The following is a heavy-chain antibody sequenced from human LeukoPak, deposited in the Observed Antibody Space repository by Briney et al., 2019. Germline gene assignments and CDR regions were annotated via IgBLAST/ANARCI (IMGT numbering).Heavy chain of an antibody. D-gene: IGHD3-10*01. Sequence: GASVKVSCKASGYTFTGYYMNWVRQAPGQGLEWMGWINPNSGGTNYAQEFQGRVTMTRDTSISTTYMELSRLRSDDTAVYYCARGGLPQFYYYMDVWGKGTTVTVSS. V-gene: IGHV1-2*02. CDR2: INPNSGGT. J-gene: IGHJ6*03. CDR3: ARGGLPQFYYYMDV. CDR1: GYTFTGYY.